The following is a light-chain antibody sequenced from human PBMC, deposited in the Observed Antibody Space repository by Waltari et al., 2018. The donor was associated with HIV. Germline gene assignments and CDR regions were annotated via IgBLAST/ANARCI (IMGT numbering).Light chain of an antibody. CDR3: CSYGSGSTLV. CDR2: EVT. Sequence: QSGLTQPASVSGSPGQSITISCTGTRSDVGGFNLVSWYQQLPGKAPELMIYEVTKRPSGVSHRFSGSKSGNTASLTISGLQAEDEAHYFCCSYGSGSTLVFGGGTKLTVL. V-gene: IGLV2-23*02. CDR1: RSDVGGFNL. J-gene: IGLJ2*01.